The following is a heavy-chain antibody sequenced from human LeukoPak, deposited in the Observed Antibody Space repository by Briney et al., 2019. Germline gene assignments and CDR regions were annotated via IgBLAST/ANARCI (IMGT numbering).Heavy chain of an antibody. V-gene: IGHV1-18*01. CDR2: ISAYNGNT. Sequence: ASVKVSCKASGYTFTSYGISWVRQAPGQGLEWMGWISAYNGNTNCAQKLQGRVTMTTDTSTSTAYMELRSLRSDDTAVYYCARDSRYCSGGSCYSGATPSWFDPWGQGTLVTVSS. J-gene: IGHJ5*02. CDR3: ARDSRYCSGGSCYSGATPSWFDP. D-gene: IGHD2-15*01. CDR1: GYTFTSYG.